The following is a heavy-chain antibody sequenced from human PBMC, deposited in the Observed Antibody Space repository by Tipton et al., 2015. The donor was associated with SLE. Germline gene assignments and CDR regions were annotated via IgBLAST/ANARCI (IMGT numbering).Heavy chain of an antibody. CDR1: GGSISSGDYY. D-gene: IGHD6-19*01. J-gene: IGHJ3*02. CDR2: IYYTGST. Sequence: TLSLTCTVSGGSISSGDYYWSWIRQHPGKGLEWIGYIYYTGSTYYNPSLKSRVTISVDTSKNQFSLKLSSVTAADTAVYYCASDDPQWLARGAFDIWGQGTMVTVSS. V-gene: IGHV4-31*03. CDR3: ASDDPQWLARGAFDI.